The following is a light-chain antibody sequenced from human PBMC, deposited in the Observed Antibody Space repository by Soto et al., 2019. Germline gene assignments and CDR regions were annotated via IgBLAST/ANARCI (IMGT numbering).Light chain of an antibody. CDR2: LNSDGSH. V-gene: IGLV4-69*01. CDR3: ETWGAGPHER. Sequence: QPVLTQSPSASASLGASGNLTCTLSSGHSSFAIAWHQQQPGRGPRYLMKLNSDGSHSKGDGIPDRFSGSSSGAERYLTISSLQSEDEADYYCETWGAGPHERFGGGTKVTCL. CDR1: SGHSSFA. J-gene: IGLJ2*01.